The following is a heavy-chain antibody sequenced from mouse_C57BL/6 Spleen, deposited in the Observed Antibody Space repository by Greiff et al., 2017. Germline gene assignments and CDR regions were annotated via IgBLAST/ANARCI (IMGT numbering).Heavy chain of an antibody. CDR2: IHPNSGST. V-gene: IGHV1-64*01. J-gene: IGHJ2*01. CDR1: GYTFTSYW. D-gene: IGHD2-3*01. Sequence: VQLKQPGAELVKPGASVKLSCKASGYTFTSYWMHWVKQRPGQGLEWIGMIHPNSGSTNYNEKFKSKATLTVDKSSSTAYMHLSSLTSEDSAVYYCARGGGGYYSFDYWGQGTTLTVAS. CDR3: ARGGGGYYSFDY.